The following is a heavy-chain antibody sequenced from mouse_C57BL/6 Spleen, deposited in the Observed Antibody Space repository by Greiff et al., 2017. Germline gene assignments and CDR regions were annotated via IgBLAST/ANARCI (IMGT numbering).Heavy chain of an antibody. V-gene: IGHV1-4*01. CDR1: GYTFTSYT. Sequence: GQLQQSGAELARPGASVKMSCKASGYTFTSYTMHWVKQRPGQGLEWIGYINPSSGYTKYNQKFKDKATLAADKASSTAYLQLSSLTSEDSAVYYCAREELLYYFDYWGQGTTLTVSS. CDR2: INPSSGYT. CDR3: AREELLYYFDY. D-gene: IGHD3-3*01. J-gene: IGHJ2*01.